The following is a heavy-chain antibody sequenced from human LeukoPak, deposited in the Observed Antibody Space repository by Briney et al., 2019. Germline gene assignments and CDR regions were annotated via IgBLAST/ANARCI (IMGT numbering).Heavy chain of an antibody. CDR3: ARDFGYCSGGSCYFDY. CDR1: GGTFSSYA. J-gene: IGHJ4*02. Sequence: ASVKVSCKASGGTFSSYAISWVRQAPGQGLEWMGRIIPILGIANYAQKFQGRVTITADKSTSTAYMELSSLRSEDTAVYYCARDFGYCSGGSCYFDYWGQGTLVTVSS. CDR2: IIPILGIA. D-gene: IGHD2-15*01. V-gene: IGHV1-69*04.